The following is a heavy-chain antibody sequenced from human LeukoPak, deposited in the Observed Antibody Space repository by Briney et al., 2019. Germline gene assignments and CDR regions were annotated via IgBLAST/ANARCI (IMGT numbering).Heavy chain of an antibody. V-gene: IGHV3-30*02. CDR3: AKGRGWEASYYYYYMDV. CDR2: IRYDGSNK. Sequence: GGSLRLSCAASGFTFSSYGMHWVRQAPGKGLEWVAFIRYDGSNKYYTDSVKGRFTISRDNSKNTLYLQMDSLRAEDTAVYYCAKGRGWEASYYYYYMDVWGKGTTVTISS. CDR1: GFTFSSYG. D-gene: IGHD1-26*01. J-gene: IGHJ6*03.